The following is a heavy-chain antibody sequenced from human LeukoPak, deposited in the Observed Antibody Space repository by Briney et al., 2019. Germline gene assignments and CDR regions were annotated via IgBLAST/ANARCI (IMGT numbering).Heavy chain of an antibody. D-gene: IGHD2-2*01. CDR2: IIPIFGTA. J-gene: IGHJ5*02. Sequence: SVKVSCKASGGTFSSYAISWVRQAAGQGLEWMGGIIPIFGTANYAQKFQGRVTITADESTSTAYMELSSLRSEDTAVYYCARRGARSSEPGNWFDPWGQGTLVTVSS. CDR3: ARRGARSSEPGNWFDP. V-gene: IGHV1-69*13. CDR1: GGTFSSYA.